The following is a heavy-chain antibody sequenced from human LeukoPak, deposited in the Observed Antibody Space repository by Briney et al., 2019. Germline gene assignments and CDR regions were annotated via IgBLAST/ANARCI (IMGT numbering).Heavy chain of an antibody. V-gene: IGHV5-51*01. CDR3: ARQGRVTTTIYWYFDL. CDR1: GYSFPSYW. Sequence: GESLKISCKGSGYSFPSYWIGWVRQMPGKGLEWMGIIYPGDSDTRYSPSFQGQVTISADKSISTAYLQWSSLKASDTAMYYCARQGRVTTTIYWYFDLWGRGTLVTVSS. CDR2: IYPGDSDT. D-gene: IGHD3-22*01. J-gene: IGHJ2*01.